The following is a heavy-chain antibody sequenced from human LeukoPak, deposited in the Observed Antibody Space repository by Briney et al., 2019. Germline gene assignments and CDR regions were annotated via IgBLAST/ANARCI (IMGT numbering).Heavy chain of an antibody. D-gene: IGHD3-22*01. CDR2: ISGSGGST. CDR3: AKGNYYDSSGYPDY. CDR1: GFTFSSYA. Sequence: PGGPLRLSCAASGFTFSSYAMSWVRQAPGKGLEWVSAISGSGGSTYYADSVKGRFTISRDNSKNTLYLQMNSLRAEDTAVYYCAKGNYYDSSGYPDYWGQGTPVTVSS. J-gene: IGHJ4*02. V-gene: IGHV3-23*01.